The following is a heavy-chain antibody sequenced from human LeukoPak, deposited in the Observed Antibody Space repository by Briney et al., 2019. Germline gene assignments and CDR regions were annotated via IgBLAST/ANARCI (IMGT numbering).Heavy chain of an antibody. CDR2: FSGSGGST. CDR1: GFTFSSYA. Sequence: PGGSLRLSCAASGFTFSSYAMSWVRQAPGKELEWVSTFSGSGGSTYYADSVKGRFTISRDNSKNTLYLQMNSLRAEDTAVYYCAKDRTVTAYYSYYDMDVWGQGTTVTVSS. CDR3: AKDRTVTAYYSYYDMDV. D-gene: IGHD2-21*02. V-gene: IGHV3-23*01. J-gene: IGHJ6*02.